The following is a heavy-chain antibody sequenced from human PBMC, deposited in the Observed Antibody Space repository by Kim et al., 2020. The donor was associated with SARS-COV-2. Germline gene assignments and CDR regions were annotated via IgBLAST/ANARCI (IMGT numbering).Heavy chain of an antibody. CDR3: ARKVWFGEPNSPDATN. CDR2: INAGNGNT. CDR1: GYTFTSYA. D-gene: IGHD3-10*01. V-gene: IGHV1-3*01. J-gene: IGHJ4*02. Sequence: ASVKVSCKASGYTFTSYAMHWVRQAPGQRLEWMGWINAGNGNTKYSQKFQGRVTITRDTSASTAYMELSSLRSEDTAVYYCARKVWFGEPNSPDATNWGQGTLVTVSS.